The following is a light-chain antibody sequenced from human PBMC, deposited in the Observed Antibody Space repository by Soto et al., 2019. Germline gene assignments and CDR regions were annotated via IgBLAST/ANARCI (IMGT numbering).Light chain of an antibody. Sequence: DIVLTQSPATLSVSPGDTVTVSCRASESLFGFLAWYQQKPGQAPRLLMYGVSTRATGIPARFSGGGSATDFSLSISSLQSEDSAFYFCQSYNDWPFASGLGTRLEI. V-gene: IGKV3-15*01. J-gene: IGKJ2*01. CDR3: QSYNDWPFA. CDR2: GVS. CDR1: ESLFGF.